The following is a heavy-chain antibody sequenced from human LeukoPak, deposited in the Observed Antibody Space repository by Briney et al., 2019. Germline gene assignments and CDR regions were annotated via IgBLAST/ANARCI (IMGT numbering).Heavy chain of an antibody. V-gene: IGHV3-23*01. CDR3: AKDGAVVVPAAKEPHRY. Sequence: QPGGFLRLSCAASGFTFSNYAMNWVRQAPGKGLDWVSTISGSGDSTCYADSVKGRFTISRDNSKNTLYLQMNSLRAEDTALYYCAKDGAVVVPAAKEPHRYWGQGTLVTVSS. CDR1: GFTFSNYA. D-gene: IGHD2-2*01. J-gene: IGHJ4*02. CDR2: ISGSGDST.